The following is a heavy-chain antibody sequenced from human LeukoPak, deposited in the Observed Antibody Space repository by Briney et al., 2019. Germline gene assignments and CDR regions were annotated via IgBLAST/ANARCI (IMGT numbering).Heavy chain of an antibody. CDR3: ARDNGYGQLDS. J-gene: IGHJ4*02. CDR1: GDSINSGDYY. CDR2: IYYSGST. D-gene: IGHD2-15*01. V-gene: IGHV4-30-4*01. Sequence: SETLSLTCTVSGDSINSGDYYWSWIRQPPGNDLEWIGYIYYSGSTYYNPSLKSRVTISVDTSKNQFSLKLSSVTAADTAVYYCARDNGYGQLDSWGQGTLVTVSS.